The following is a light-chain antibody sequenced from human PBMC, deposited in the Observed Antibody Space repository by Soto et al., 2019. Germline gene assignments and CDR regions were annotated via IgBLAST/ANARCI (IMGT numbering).Light chain of an antibody. CDR2: STS. V-gene: IGLV7-43*01. CDR1: AGAVTSAYY. J-gene: IGLJ2*01. CDR3: LIYYGGAQVL. Sequence: QAVVTQEPSLTVSPGGTVTLTCASSAGAVTSAYYTNWLQQKPGQAPRALIYSTSEKHSWTPARFSGSLLGGKAALTLSDAQTKDEADYYCLIYYGGAQVLFGGGTKLTVL.